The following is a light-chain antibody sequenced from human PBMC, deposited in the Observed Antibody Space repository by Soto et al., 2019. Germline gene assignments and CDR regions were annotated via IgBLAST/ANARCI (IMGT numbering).Light chain of an antibody. Sequence: EIVLTQSPATLSLSPGERATLSCRASQSVSSNYLAWYQKKPGQAPSLLFYGSSSRATGIPDRFRGSGSGTDFTLTISRLEPDDFAVYYCQQYGSSRLTFGGGTKVEIK. V-gene: IGKV3-20*01. J-gene: IGKJ4*01. CDR1: QSVSSNY. CDR3: QQYGSSRLT. CDR2: GSS.